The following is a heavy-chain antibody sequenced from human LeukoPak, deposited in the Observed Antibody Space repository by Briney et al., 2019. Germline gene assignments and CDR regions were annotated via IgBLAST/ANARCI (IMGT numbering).Heavy chain of an antibody. V-gene: IGHV1-69*05. D-gene: IGHD3-9*01. Sequence: ASVKVSCKASGGTFSSYAISWVRQAPGQGLELMGGIIPIFGTANYAQKFQSRVRITTDESTSTAYMELSSLRSEDTAVYYCARDGYYDILTGYYPNWFDPWGQGTLVTVSS. J-gene: IGHJ5*02. CDR2: IIPIFGTA. CDR3: ARDGYYDILTGYYPNWFDP. CDR1: GGTFSSYA.